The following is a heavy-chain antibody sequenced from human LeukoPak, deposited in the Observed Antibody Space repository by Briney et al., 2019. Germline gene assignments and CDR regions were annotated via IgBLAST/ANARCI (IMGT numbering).Heavy chain of an antibody. D-gene: IGHD6-13*01. J-gene: IGHJ3*02. Sequence: VASVKVSCKASGYTFTSYDINWGRQATGQGLEWMGWMNPNSGNTTYAQKFQGKVTITRNTSISTAYMELSRLRSEDTAVYNCARGASYRSSWYLAFDIWGQATMVTVSS. CDR1: GYTFTSYD. CDR2: MNPNSGNT. V-gene: IGHV1-8*01. CDR3: ARGASYRSSWYLAFDI.